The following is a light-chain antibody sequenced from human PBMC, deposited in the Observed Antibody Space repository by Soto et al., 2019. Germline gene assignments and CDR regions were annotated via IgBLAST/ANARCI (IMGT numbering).Light chain of an antibody. CDR1: SSDVGRYNY. CDR2: AVN. J-gene: IGLJ2*01. V-gene: IGLV2-14*01. Sequence: QSALTQPASVSGSPGQSLTISCTGTSSDVGRYNYVSWYQQHAGKAPKLMIYAVNNRPSGVSDRFSGSKSGNTASLTISGLQAEDEADYYCSSYTGSSTLVVFGGGTKLTVL. CDR3: SSYTGSSTLVV.